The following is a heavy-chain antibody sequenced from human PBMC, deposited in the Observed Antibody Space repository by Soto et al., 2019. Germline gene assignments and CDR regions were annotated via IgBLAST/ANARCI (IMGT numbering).Heavy chain of an antibody. CDR3: ARDFAAYCGGDCYSPCDY. CDR2: ISAYNGNT. CDR1: GYTFTSYG. Sequence: ASVKVSCKASGYTFTSYGISWVRQAPGQGLEWMGWISAYNGNTNYAQKLQGRVTMTTDTSTSTAYMELRSLRSDDTAVYYCARDFAAYCGGDCYSPCDYWGQGTLVTVSS. J-gene: IGHJ4*02. D-gene: IGHD2-21*02. V-gene: IGHV1-18*01.